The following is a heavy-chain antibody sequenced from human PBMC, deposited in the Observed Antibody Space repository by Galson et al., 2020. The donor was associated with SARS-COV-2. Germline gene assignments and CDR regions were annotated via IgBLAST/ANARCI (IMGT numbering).Heavy chain of an antibody. J-gene: IGHJ4*02. V-gene: IGHV4-4*07. Sequence: SETLSLTCTVSGDSGISYYWTWIRQPAGRGLEWIGRMYPNGDSDYNPSLKSRVSMSVDKSKRQISMRLTSVTAADTAVYYCARDIDLGWLGHSLDYWGQGALVAVSS. D-gene: IGHD6-19*01. CDR3: ARDIDLGWLGHSLDY. CDR2: MYPNGDS. CDR1: GDSGISYY.